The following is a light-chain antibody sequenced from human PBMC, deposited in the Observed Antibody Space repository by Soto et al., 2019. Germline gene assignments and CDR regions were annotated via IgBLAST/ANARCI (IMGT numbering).Light chain of an antibody. J-gene: IGKJ2*01. CDR3: QQYNSYSPYT. CDR1: QSISRW. Sequence: DIQMTQSPSTLSASVGDRVTITCRASQSISRWLAWYHQKPGKAPKLLIYKASSLESGVPSRFSGSGSGTEFTLTISSLQPDDFATYYCQQYNSYSPYTFSQGTKLEIK. CDR2: KAS. V-gene: IGKV1-5*03.